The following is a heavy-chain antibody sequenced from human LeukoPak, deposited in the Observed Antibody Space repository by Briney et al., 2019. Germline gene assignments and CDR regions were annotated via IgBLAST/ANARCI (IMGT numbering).Heavy chain of an antibody. V-gene: IGHV3-21*01. D-gene: IGHD5-12*01. CDR2: ISSSSSYI. J-gene: IGHJ5*02. CDR1: GFTFSSYS. Sequence: PGGSLRLSCAASGFTFSSYSMNWVRQAPGKGLGWVSSISSSSSYIYYADSVKGRFTISRDNAKNSLYLQMNSLRAEDTAVYYCARGGDIVARDFDPWGQGTLVTVSP. CDR3: ARGGDIVARDFDP.